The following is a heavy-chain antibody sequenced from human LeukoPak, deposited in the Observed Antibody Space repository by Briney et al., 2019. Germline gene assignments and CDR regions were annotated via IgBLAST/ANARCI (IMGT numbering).Heavy chain of an antibody. J-gene: IGHJ2*01. V-gene: IGHV4-59*11. CDR2: ISYSGST. CDR3: AKAMSSAWNFDL. Sequence: SETLSLTCTVSGDSISTHSWIWIRQPPGKGLECIGYISYSGSTNFNPSLQSRVTMSVATSKNQFSLKLNSVTAADTAVYYCAKAMSSAWNFDLWGRGTLVTVSS. D-gene: IGHD3-10*01. CDR1: GDSISTHS.